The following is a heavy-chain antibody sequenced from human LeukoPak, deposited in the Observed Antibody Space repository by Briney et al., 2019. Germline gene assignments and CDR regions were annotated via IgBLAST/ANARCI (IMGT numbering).Heavy chain of an antibody. V-gene: IGHV3-23*01. CDR1: GFTFNNYA. D-gene: IGHD2-2*02. J-gene: IGHJ4*02. Sequence: PGGSLRLSCAASGFTFNNYAMTWVRQAPGKGLEWVPGISGNGVSTYYAASVKGHFTISRDNSKNTLYLQMNSLRAEDTAVYYCALPATAIYWGQGTLVTVSS. CDR2: ISGNGVST. CDR3: ALPATAIY.